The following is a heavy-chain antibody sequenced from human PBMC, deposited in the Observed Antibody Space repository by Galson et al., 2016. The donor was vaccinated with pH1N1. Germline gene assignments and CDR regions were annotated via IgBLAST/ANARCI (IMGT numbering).Heavy chain of an antibody. CDR1: GFTFSRYW. Sequence: SLRLSCAAPGFTFSRYWMHWVRQAPGKGLEWVANIKEDGSAIYYVDSVKGRFTISRDNARDSLYLQMNNLRAEDTAVYYCARFTGGAWGQGTLVTVSS. J-gene: IGHJ4*02. D-gene: IGHD2-8*02. CDR3: ARFTGGA. CDR2: IKEDGSAI. V-gene: IGHV3-7*01.